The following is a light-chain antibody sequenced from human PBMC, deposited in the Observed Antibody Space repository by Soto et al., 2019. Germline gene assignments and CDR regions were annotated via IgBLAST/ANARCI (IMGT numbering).Light chain of an antibody. V-gene: IGLV4-69*01. CDR2: LNSDGSH. CDR1: SGHSSYA. CDR3: QTWDTGIAV. Sequence: QPVLTQSPSASASLGASVKLTCTLSSGHSSYAIAWHQQQPEKGPRYLMKLNSDGSHRKGDGIPDRFSGSSSGAERYLTISSLQSEDEADYYCQTWDTGIAVFGGGTQLTVL. J-gene: IGLJ7*01.